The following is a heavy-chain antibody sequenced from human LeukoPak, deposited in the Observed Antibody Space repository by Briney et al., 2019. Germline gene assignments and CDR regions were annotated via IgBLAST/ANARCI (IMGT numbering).Heavy chain of an antibody. Sequence: GGSLRLSCEASGFTFSNYAMSWVRQAPGKGLEWVSTVTASARRTYYADSVKGRFTISRDNSKNTLSLQMNSLRAEDAAVYYCVKFRGIQHYNYHMDVRGKGTTVTVSS. D-gene: IGHD3-10*01. CDR3: VKFRGIQHYNYHMDV. V-gene: IGHV3-23*01. J-gene: IGHJ6*03. CDR2: VTASARRT. CDR1: GFTFSNYA.